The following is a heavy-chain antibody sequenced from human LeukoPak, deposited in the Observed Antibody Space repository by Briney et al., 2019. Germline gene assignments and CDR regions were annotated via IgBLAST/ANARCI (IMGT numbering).Heavy chain of an antibody. CDR3: ARGVGDPGPFDY. D-gene: IGHD4-17*01. J-gene: IGHJ4*02. V-gene: IGHV4-34*01. Sequence: SETLSLTCAVYGGSFSGYYWSWIRQPPGKGLEWIGEINHSGSTNYNPSLKSRVTISVDTSKNQFSLKLSSVTAADTAVYYCARGVGDPGPFDYWGQGTLVTVSS. CDR2: INHSGST. CDR1: GGSFSGYY.